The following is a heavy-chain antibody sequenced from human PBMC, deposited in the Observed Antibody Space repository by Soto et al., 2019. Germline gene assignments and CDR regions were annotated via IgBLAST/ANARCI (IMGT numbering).Heavy chain of an antibody. CDR1: GFTFSGSA. V-gene: IGHV3-73*01. CDR2: IRSKANSYAT. J-gene: IGHJ4*02. D-gene: IGHD3-3*01. Sequence: GGSLRLSCAASGFTFSGSAMHWVRQASGKGLEWVGRIRSKANSYATAYAASVKGRFTISRDDSKNTAYLQMNSLKTEDTAVYYCTRRDDFWSGYSDYWGKGTLVTVSS. CDR3: TRRDDFWSGYSDY.